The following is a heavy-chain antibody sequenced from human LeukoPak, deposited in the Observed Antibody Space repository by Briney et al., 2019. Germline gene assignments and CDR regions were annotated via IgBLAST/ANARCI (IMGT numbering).Heavy chain of an antibody. CDR3: ARGHHDYAY. V-gene: IGHV4-59*11. CDR1: AASITGQY. D-gene: IGHD5-12*01. CDR2: VFHTGRDA. J-gene: IGHJ4*02. Sequence: SETLSLTCTVSAASITGQYWGWIRQPPGKGLEWIGYVFHTGRDADYNPSLKNRVTISVDTSKNQFSLRLSSVIPSDTAVYYCARGHHDYAYWGQGALVTVSS.